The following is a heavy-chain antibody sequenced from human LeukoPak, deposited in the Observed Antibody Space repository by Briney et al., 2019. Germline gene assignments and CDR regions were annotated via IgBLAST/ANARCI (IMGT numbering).Heavy chain of an antibody. CDR2: IIPIFGTA. CDR3: ARAYGGSAGFWFDP. V-gene: IGHV1-69*05. Sequence: SVKVSCKTSGYTFTGYYMHWVRQAPGQGLEWMGWIIPIFGTANYAQKFQGRVTITTDESTSTAYKELSSLRSEDTAVYYCARAYGGSAGFWFDPWGQGTLVTVSS. D-gene: IGHD4/OR15-4a*01. CDR1: GYTFTGYY. J-gene: IGHJ5*02.